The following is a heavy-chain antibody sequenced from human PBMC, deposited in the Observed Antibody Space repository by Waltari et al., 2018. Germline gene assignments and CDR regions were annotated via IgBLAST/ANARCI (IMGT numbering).Heavy chain of an antibody. J-gene: IGHJ3*01. CDR1: GGSITSNRHY. CDR2: ISYRGAT. CDR3: ATYIGASIGTAAFDV. D-gene: IGHD3-16*01. Sequence: QLHLQESGPGLVKPSDTLSVTCSVSGGSITSNRHYWAWIRQPPWKGLEWTATISYRGATYNNPALKSRVTISVDTSKNRFSLKLSSVTAADTAVYYCATYIGASIGTAAFDVWGQGTMVTVSS. V-gene: IGHV4-39*01.